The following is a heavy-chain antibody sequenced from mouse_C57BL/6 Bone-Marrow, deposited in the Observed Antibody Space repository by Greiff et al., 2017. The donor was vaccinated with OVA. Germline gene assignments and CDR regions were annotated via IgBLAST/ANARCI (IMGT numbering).Heavy chain of an antibody. Sequence: EVQLQQSGGGLVKPGGSLKLSCAASGFTFSDYGMHWVRQAPEKGLEWVAYISSGSSTIYYADTVKGRFTISSDNAKNTLFLQMHSLRAEDTGRYYCARPYDYDGYWYFDVWGTGTTVTVSS. CDR2: ISSGSSTI. J-gene: IGHJ1*03. V-gene: IGHV5-17*01. CDR1: GFTFSDYG. CDR3: ARPYDYDGYWYFDV. D-gene: IGHD2-4*01.